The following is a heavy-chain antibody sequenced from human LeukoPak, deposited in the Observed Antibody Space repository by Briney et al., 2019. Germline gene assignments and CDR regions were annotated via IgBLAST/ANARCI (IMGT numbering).Heavy chain of an antibody. D-gene: IGHD1-26*01. CDR3: AREGVVVGATEGVEY. V-gene: IGHV1-18*01. J-gene: IGHJ4*02. CDR2: ISAYNGNT. CDR1: GYTFTSYG. Sequence: ASVKVSCKASGYTFTSYGISWVRQAPGQGLEWMGWISAYNGNTNYAQKLQGRVTMTTDTSTSTAYMELRSLRSDDTAVYYCAREGVVVGATEGVEYWGQGTLVTVSS.